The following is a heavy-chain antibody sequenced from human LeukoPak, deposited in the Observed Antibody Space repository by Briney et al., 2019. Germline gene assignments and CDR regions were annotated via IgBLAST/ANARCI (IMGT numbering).Heavy chain of an antibody. D-gene: IGHD3-22*01. V-gene: IGHV1-8*01. CDR1: GYTFTSYD. CDR2: MNPNSGNT. J-gene: IGHJ4*02. Sequence: ASVKVSCKASGYTFTSYDINWVRQATGQGLEWMGWMNPNSGNTGYAQKFQGRVTMTRNTSIGTAYMELSSLRSEDTAVYYCARGGYYDSTTDYWGQGTLVAVSS. CDR3: ARGGYYDSTTDY.